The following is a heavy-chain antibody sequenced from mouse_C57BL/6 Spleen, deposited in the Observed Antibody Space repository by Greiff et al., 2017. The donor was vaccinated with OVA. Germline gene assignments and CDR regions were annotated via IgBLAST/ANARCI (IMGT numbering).Heavy chain of an antibody. Sequence: QVQLNESGAELARPGASVKLSCKASGYTFTSYGISWVKQRTGQGLEWIGEIYPRSGNTYYNEKFKGKATLTADKSSSTAYMELRSLTSEDSAVYFCARSRGDGAMDYWGQGTSVTVSS. CDR3: ARSRGDGAMDY. CDR1: GYTFTSYG. CDR2: IYPRSGNT. D-gene: IGHD2-3*01. V-gene: IGHV1-81*01. J-gene: IGHJ4*01.